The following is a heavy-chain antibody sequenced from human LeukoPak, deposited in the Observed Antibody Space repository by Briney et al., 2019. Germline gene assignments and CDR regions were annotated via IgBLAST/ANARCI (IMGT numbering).Heavy chain of an antibody. CDR2: IYYSGST. J-gene: IGHJ5*02. Sequence: SETLSLTCTVSGGSISSYYWSWIRQPPGKGLEWIGYIYYSGSTNYNPSLESRVTISVDTSKNQFSLELSSVTAADTAVYYCARSTWTHNWFDPWGQGTLVTVSS. V-gene: IGHV4-59*01. CDR1: GGSISSYY. D-gene: IGHD3/OR15-3a*01. CDR3: ARSTWTHNWFDP.